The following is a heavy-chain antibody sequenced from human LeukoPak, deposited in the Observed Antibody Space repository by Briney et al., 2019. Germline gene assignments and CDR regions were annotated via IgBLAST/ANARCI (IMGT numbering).Heavy chain of an antibody. CDR3: ARDGGDYMAEYFQH. CDR1: GGTFSSYA. Sequence: ASVKVSCKASGGTFSSYAISWVRQAPGQGLEWMGRITPIFGIANYAQKFQGRVTITADKSTSTAYMELSSLRSEDTAVYYCARDGGDYMAEYFQHWGQGTLVTVSS. V-gene: IGHV1-69*04. D-gene: IGHD4-17*01. CDR2: ITPIFGIA. J-gene: IGHJ1*01.